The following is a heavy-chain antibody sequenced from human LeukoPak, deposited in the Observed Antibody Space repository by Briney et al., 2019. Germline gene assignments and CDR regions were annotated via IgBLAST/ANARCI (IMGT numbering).Heavy chain of an antibody. CDR1: GGSISDYF. J-gene: IGHJ5*02. CDR2: VFYNGSI. V-gene: IGHV4-59*01. D-gene: IGHD3-16*01. Sequence: SETLSLTCTVSGGSISDYFWSWIRQPPGKGLEWVGYVFYNGSINYNPSLKSRVTISVDTSKNQFSLKLSSVTAADTAVYYCARGGFPWGQGTLVTVSS. CDR3: ARGGFP.